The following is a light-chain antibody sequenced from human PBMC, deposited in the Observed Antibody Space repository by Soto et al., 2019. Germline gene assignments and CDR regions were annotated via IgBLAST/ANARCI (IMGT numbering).Light chain of an antibody. CDR2: NAS. J-gene: IGKJ2*01. V-gene: IGKV3D-15*01. Sequence: EIVLTQSPATLSLFPGESATLSCRASQSVRTYLAWYQQKPGQAPRLLISNASDKATGIPARFSGSGSGTEFTLTISSLQSEDFAVYYCQQYNNLVTFGQGTKLEIK. CDR1: QSVRTY. CDR3: QQYNNLVT.